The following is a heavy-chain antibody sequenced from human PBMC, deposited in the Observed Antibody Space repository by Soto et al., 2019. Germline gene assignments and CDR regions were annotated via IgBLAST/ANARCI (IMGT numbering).Heavy chain of an antibody. CDR1: GYIFTTYG. V-gene: IGHV1-18*01. CDR2: ISAHNGNT. CDR3: ARGRYGDY. J-gene: IGHJ4*02. Sequence: QVHLVQSGAEAKKPGASVKVSCKGSGYIFTTYGITWVRQAPGQGLEWMGWISAHNGNTNYAQKLQGRVTVTRDTSTSTAYMELRNLRSDDTAVYYCARGRYGDYWGQGALVTVSS. D-gene: IGHD1-1*01.